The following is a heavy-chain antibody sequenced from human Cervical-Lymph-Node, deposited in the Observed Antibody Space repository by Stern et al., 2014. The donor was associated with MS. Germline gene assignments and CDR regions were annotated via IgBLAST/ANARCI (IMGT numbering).Heavy chain of an antibody. D-gene: IGHD3-3*01. J-gene: IGHJ6*02. CDR2: IYSGDNT. V-gene: IGHV3-53*01. CDR3: ARTYDLWSGNYDYAMDV. Sequence: EVQLVESGGGLIQPGGSLRLSCAVSGFTVSRSFMTWVRQAPGTGLEWDSVIYSGDNTYYVDSVKGRFTISRDSSKNTLSLQMNSLRPEDTAVYYCARTYDLWSGNYDYAMDVWGQGTTVTVSS. CDR1: GFTVSRSF.